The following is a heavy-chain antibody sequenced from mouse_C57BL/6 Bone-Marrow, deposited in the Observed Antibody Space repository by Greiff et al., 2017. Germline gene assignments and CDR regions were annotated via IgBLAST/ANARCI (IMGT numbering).Heavy chain of an antibody. D-gene: IGHD2-5*01. CDR1: GYTFTDYY. CDR2: INPYNGGT. CDR3: AKGYSNYVPMDY. Sequence: EVQLQQSGPVLVKPGASVKMSCKASGYTFTDYYMNWVKQSHGKSLEWIGVINPYNGGTSYNQKFKGKATLTVDKSSSTAYMELNSLTSEDSAVYYCAKGYSNYVPMDYWGQGTSVTVSS. J-gene: IGHJ4*01. V-gene: IGHV1-19*01.